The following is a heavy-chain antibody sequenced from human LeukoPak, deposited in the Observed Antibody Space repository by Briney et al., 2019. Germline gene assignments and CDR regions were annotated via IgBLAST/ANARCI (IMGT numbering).Heavy chain of an antibody. CDR3: ARTGQWLGSDY. Sequence: GESLKTSCKGSGYSFTSYWIAWVRQMPGKGLEWMGIIYPGDSDTRYSPSFQGQVTISADKSSTTAFLQWSSLKASDTAMYYCARTGQWLGSDYWGQGTLVTVSS. V-gene: IGHV5-51*01. J-gene: IGHJ4*02. CDR1: GYSFTSYW. D-gene: IGHD6-19*01. CDR2: IYPGDSDT.